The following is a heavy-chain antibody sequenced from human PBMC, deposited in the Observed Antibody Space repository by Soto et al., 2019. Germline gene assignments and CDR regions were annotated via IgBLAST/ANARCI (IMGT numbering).Heavy chain of an antibody. Sequence: ASVKVSCKASGGTFSSYAISWVRQAPGQGLEWMGGIIPIFGTANYAQKFQGRVTITADESTSTAYMELSSLRSEDTAVYYCASNGYSYGDDAFDIWGQGTMVTVSS. D-gene: IGHD5-18*01. J-gene: IGHJ3*02. CDR1: GGTFSSYA. V-gene: IGHV1-69*13. CDR3: ASNGYSYGDDAFDI. CDR2: IIPIFGTA.